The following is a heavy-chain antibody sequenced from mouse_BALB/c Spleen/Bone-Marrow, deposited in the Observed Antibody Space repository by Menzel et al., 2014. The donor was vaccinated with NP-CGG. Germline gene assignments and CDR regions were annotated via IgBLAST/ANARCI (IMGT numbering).Heavy chain of an antibody. V-gene: IGHV1-69*02. CDR1: GYTFTSYW. CDR3: ARDHFYSGNYEFAY. D-gene: IGHD2-1*01. J-gene: IGHJ3*01. CDR2: IDPSDSET. Sequence: QVQLQQSGAELVKPGAPVKLSCKASGYTFTSYWMNWVKRRPGRGLEWIGRIDPSDSETHYNQKFKDKATLTVDKSSSTAYIQLSSLTSEDSAVYYCARDHFYSGNYEFAYWGQGTLVTVSA.